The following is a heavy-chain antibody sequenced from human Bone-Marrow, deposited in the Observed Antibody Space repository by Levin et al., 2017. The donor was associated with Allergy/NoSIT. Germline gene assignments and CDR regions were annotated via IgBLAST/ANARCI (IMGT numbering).Heavy chain of an antibody. Sequence: GGSLRLSCTASGFTFGDYAMSWVRQAPGKGLEWVGFIRSKAYGGTTEYAASVKGRFTISRDDSKSIAYLQMNSLKTEDTAVYYCTRDPRAEHIVVVTRGVEYFQHWGQGTLVTVAS. J-gene: IGHJ1*01. V-gene: IGHV3-49*04. CDR2: IRSKAYGGTT. D-gene: IGHD2-21*02. CDR1: GFTFGDYA. CDR3: TRDPRAEHIVVVTRGVEYFQH.